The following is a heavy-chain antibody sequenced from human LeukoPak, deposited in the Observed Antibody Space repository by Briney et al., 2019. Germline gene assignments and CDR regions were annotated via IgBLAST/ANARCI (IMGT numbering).Heavy chain of an antibody. CDR2: IYYSGST. J-gene: IGHJ4*02. CDR1: GGSISSYY. D-gene: IGHD6-19*01. CDR3: ARHIPAIAVAGIFDY. V-gene: IGHV4-59*08. Sequence: PSETLSLTCTVSGGSISSYYWSWIRQPPGKGLEWIGYIYYSGSTNYNPSLKSRVTISVDTSKNQFSLQLSSVTAADTAVYYCARHIPAIAVAGIFDYWGQGTLVTVSS.